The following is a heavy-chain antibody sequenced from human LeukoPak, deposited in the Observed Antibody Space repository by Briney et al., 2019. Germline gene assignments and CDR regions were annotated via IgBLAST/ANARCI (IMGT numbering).Heavy chain of an antibody. CDR2: FSVNGRDT. V-gene: IGHV3-23*01. CDR1: GFTFKNYA. Sequence: GGSLRLSCAASGFTFKNYALSLVRQAPGKGLELGSGFSVNGRDTYYADFVKGRFTIARDIAKNTLYLQMNSLRAEDTATYYCAKPGRTAAGLFDSWGQGTLVTVSS. J-gene: IGHJ4*02. CDR3: AKPGRTAAGLFDS. D-gene: IGHD6-13*01.